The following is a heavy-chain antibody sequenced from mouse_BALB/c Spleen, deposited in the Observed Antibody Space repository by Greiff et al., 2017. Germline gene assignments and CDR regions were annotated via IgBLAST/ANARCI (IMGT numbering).Heavy chain of an antibody. CDR1: GFTFSSFA. D-gene: IGHD2-10*02. Sequence: EVKLMESGGGLVQPGGSRKLSCAASGFTFSSFAMHWVRQAPEKGLEWVAYISSGSSTIYYADRVKGRFTISRDNPKNTLFLQMTSLRSEDTAMYYCAREYVNFSYAMDYWGQGTSVTVSA. CDR2: ISSGSSTI. V-gene: IGHV5-17*02. CDR3: AREYVNFSYAMDY. J-gene: IGHJ4*01.